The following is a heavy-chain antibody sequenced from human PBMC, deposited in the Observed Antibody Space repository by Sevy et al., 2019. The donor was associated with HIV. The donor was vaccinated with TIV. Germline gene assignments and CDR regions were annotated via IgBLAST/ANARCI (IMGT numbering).Heavy chain of an antibody. CDR3: ARSGGLRY. CDR2: ITSDSTYV. J-gene: IGHJ4*02. Sequence: GGSLRLSCAASGFTFRNYTMNWVRQAPGKGLQWVSSITSDSTYVFYADSLRGRFTISRDNAKNSLYLQMNSLSDDDTAVYYCARSGGLRYWGQGTLVTVSS. CDR1: GFTFRNYT. D-gene: IGHD3-16*02. V-gene: IGHV3-21*01.